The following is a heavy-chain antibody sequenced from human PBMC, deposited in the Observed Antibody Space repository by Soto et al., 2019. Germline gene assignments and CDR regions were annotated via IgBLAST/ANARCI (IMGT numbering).Heavy chain of an antibody. CDR1: GFTFSSYS. Sequence: EVQLVESGGGLVQPGGSLRLSCAASGFTFSSYSMNWVRQAPGKGLEWVSYISSSGSTIYYADSVKGRFTISRDNAKNSLYLQMNSLRAEDTAVYYCARDPDSSGGYNWFDPWGQGTLVTVSS. CDR3: ARDPDSSGGYNWFDP. V-gene: IGHV3-48*01. D-gene: IGHD6-19*01. J-gene: IGHJ5*02. CDR2: ISSSGSTI.